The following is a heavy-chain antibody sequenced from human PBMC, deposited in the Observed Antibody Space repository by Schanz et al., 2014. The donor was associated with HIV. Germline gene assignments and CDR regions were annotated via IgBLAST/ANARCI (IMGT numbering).Heavy chain of an antibody. J-gene: IGHJ6*02. CDR3: AKGARAHKVTTGVDV. Sequence: QAQLVESGGGVVQPGKSLRLSCAASGFRFRDYNMHWVRQAPGKGLEWVAVMWSDLTNKYYGDSVKGRFTISRDNSKNTLYLQMNSLRAEDTAVYYCAKGARAHKVTTGVDVWGPGTTVTVSS. CDR1: GFRFRDYN. D-gene: IGHD4-17*01. V-gene: IGHV3-33*06. CDR2: MWSDLTNK.